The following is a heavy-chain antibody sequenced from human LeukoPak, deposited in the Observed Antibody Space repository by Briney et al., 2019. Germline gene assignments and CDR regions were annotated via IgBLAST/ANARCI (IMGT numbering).Heavy chain of an antibody. V-gene: IGHV4-61*01. CDR3: ARKRTGDQGYYFDY. CDR1: GGSVSSGRYY. J-gene: IGHJ4*02. CDR2: FYYSGST. Sequence: SETLSLTCTVSGGSVSSGRYYRSWIRQPPGKGLEWIGYFYYSGSTNYNPSLKTRVTISVDTSKNQFSLRLSSVTAADTAVYYCARKRTGDQGYYFDYWGRGTLVTVSS. D-gene: IGHD1-1*01.